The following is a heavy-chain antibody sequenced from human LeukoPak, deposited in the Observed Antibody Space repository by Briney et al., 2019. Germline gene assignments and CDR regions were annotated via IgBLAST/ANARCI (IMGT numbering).Heavy chain of an antibody. D-gene: IGHD1-26*01. CDR2: ISSSSSYI. J-gene: IGHJ4*02. Sequence: GGSLRLSCAASGFTFSSYWMSWVRQAPGKGLEWVSSISSSSSYIYYADSVKGRFTISRDNAKNSLYLQMNSLRAEDTAVYYCARDLLAVGAFGIFDYWGQGTLVTVSS. V-gene: IGHV3-21*01. CDR3: ARDLLAVGAFGIFDY. CDR1: GFTFSSYW.